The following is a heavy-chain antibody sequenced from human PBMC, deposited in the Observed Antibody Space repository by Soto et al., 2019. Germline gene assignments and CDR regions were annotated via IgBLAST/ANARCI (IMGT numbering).Heavy chain of an antibody. CDR1: GGSFSGYY. Sequence: QVQLQQWGAGLLKPSETLSLTCAVYGGSFSGYYWSWIRQPPGKGLEWIGEINHSGSTNYNTSLKSRVTISVDTSKNQFSLKLSSVTAAETAVYYCAVLVRGSHYYYYGMDVWGQGTTVTVSS. CDR2: INHSGST. CDR3: AVLVRGSHYYYYGMDV. V-gene: IGHV4-34*01. J-gene: IGHJ6*02.